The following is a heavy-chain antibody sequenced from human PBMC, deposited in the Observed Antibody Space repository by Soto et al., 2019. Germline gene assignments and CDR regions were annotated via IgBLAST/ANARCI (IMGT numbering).Heavy chain of an antibody. CDR1: GFTFDDYT. CDR3: AKDRGRADNSGYVAHYYYSGMDV. CDR2: ISWDGGST. Sequence: PGGSLRLSCAASGFTFDDYTMHWVRQAPGKGLEWVSLISWDGGSTYYADSVKGRFTISRDNSKNSLYLQMNSLRTEDTALYYCAKDRGRADNSGYVAHYYYSGMDVWGQEATVPVSS. J-gene: IGHJ6*02. D-gene: IGHD5-12*01. V-gene: IGHV3-43*01.